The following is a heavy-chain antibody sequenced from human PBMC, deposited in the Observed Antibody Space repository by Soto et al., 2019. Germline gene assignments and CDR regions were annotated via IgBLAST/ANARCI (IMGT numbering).Heavy chain of an antibody. CDR3: AKGEGFLAARGSFSDY. CDR1: GFTFSSYA. V-gene: IGHV3-23*01. Sequence: EVQLLESGGGLVQPGGSLRLSCAASGFTFSSYAMSWVRQAPGKGLEWVSAISGSGGSTYYADSVKGRFTISRDNSKNALYLQMNSLRAEDTAVYYCAKGEGFLAARGSFSDYRGQGTLVTVSS. D-gene: IGHD3-3*01. CDR2: ISGSGGST. J-gene: IGHJ4*02.